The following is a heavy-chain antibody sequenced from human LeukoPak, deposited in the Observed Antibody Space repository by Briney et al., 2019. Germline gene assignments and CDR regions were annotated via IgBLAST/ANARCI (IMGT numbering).Heavy chain of an antibody. Sequence: PGGSLRLSCAASGFNFDAYAMHWVRQAPGEGLQWISLISADGGSTYYADSVKGRFTISRDNSRNSLYLQVNSLTTEDTAFYYCAKDKAGTIVWYGRWAIGLFDYWGQGTLLTVSS. CDR3: AKDKAGTIVWYGRWAIGLFDY. J-gene: IGHJ4*02. CDR2: ISADGGST. V-gene: IGHV3-43*02. D-gene: IGHD6-13*01. CDR1: GFNFDAYA.